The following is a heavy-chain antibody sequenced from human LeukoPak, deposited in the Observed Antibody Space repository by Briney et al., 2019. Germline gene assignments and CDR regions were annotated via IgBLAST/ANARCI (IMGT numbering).Heavy chain of an antibody. CDR2: ISSSSSTI. D-gene: IGHD6-19*01. Sequence: GGSLRLSCAASGFTFSSYSMNWVRQAPGKGLEWVSYISSSSSTIYYADSVKGRFTISRDNAKNSLYLQMNSLRAEDTAVYYCAIEPGVLAVGGTGPWFDPWGQGTLVTVSS. CDR1: GFTFSSYS. J-gene: IGHJ5*02. V-gene: IGHV3-48*04. CDR3: AIEPGVLAVGGTGPWFDP.